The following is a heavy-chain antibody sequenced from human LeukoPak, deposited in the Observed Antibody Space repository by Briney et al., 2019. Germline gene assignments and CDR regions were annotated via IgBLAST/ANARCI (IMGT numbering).Heavy chain of an antibody. J-gene: IGHJ4*02. CDR3: AKDLKWLQFDY. CDR2: ISGGGGST. CDR1: GFTFSNYA. V-gene: IGHV3-23*01. D-gene: IGHD5-12*01. Sequence: GGSLRLSCAASGFTFSNYAMSWVRQAPGKGLEWVSAISGGGGSTYYADSVKGRFTISRDNSKNTLYLQMNGLRAEDTAVYYCAKDLKWLQFDYWGQGTLVTVSS.